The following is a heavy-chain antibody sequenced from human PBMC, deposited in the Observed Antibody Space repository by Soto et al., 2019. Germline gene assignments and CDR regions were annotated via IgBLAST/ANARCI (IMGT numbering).Heavy chain of an antibody. D-gene: IGHD3-16*01. Sequence: EVQLVESGGGLVQPGGSLRLPCAASGFTFSRYWMSWVRQAPGKGLEWVANIKQDGFEEYYVDSVKERFTISRDNAKNSLYLQMNSLRADDTAVYYCARGDYPFPYYYYGLDGGGLGTTGTVSS. V-gene: IGHV3-7*04. CDR2: IKQDGFEE. CDR3: ARGDYPFPYYYYGLDG. CDR1: GFTFSRYW. J-gene: IGHJ6*02.